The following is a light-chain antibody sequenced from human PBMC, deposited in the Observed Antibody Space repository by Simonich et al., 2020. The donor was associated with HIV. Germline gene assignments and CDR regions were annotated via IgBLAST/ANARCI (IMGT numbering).Light chain of an antibody. V-gene: IGKV4-1*01. CDR2: WAS. CDR3: QQYYSTPLT. CDR1: QSVLYKFNNNNY. J-gene: IGKJ4*01. Sequence: DIVMTQSQDSLAVSLGERATINCKSIQSVLYKFNNNNYLAWYQQKPGQPPKLLIYWASTRESGVPDRFSGSGSGTDFTLTISSLQAEDVAVYYCQQYYSTPLTFGGGTKVEIK.